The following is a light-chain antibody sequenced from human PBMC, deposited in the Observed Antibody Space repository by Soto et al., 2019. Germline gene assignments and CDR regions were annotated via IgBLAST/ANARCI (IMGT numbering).Light chain of an antibody. J-gene: IGKJ1*01. CDR3: QQYNNWPPWT. Sequence: EIVLTQSPATLSVSPGARATLSCRASQSISTNLAWYKQKPGQAPRLLIYGPSTKAPGIPARFSGSGSGTKFTLTISSLQSEDFAIYYCQQYNNWPPWTFGQGTKV. CDR2: GPS. V-gene: IGKV3-15*01. CDR1: QSISTN.